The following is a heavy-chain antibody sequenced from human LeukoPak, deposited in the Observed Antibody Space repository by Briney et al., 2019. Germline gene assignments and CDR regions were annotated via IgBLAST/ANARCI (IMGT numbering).Heavy chain of an antibody. Sequence: PGGALRLSCAASGFTFSNYWRKWVRRAPGKGREGVANIKQDGSEKYYVDSVKGRFTLSRDSAKNSLYLQMNSLRAEDTAVYYCARAEWSNWYFDLWGRGTLVTVSS. J-gene: IGHJ2*01. V-gene: IGHV3-7*03. CDR2: IKQDGSEK. CDR3: ARAEWSNWYFDL. D-gene: IGHD3-3*01. CDR1: GFTFSNYW.